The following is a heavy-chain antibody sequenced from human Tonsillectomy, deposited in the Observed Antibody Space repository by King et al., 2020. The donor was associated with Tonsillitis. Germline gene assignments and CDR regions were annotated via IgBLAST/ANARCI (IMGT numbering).Heavy chain of an antibody. J-gene: IGHJ4*02. Sequence: PLQESGPGLVKPSQTLSLTCTVSGGSISSGGYYWSWIRQHPGKGLEWIGYIYYSGSTYYNPSLKSRVTISVDTSKNQFSLKLSSVTAADTAVYYCARLDSSSWYVDYWGQGTLVTVSS. D-gene: IGHD6-13*01. CDR3: ARLDSSSWYVDY. CDR2: IYYSGST. V-gene: IGHV4-31*03. CDR1: GGSISSGGYY.